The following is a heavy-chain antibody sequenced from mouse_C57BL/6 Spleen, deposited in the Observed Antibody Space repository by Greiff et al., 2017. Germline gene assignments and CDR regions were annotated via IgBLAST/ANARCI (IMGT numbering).Heavy chain of an antibody. CDR3: ARGGDWFAY. V-gene: IGHV5-17*01. J-gene: IGHJ3*01. CDR2: ISSGSSTI. CDR1: GFTFSDYG. Sequence: EVNLVEPGGGLVKPGGSLKLSCAASGFTFSDYGMHWVRQAPEKGLEWVAYISSGSSTIYYADTVKGRFTISRDNAKNTLFLQMTSLRSEDTALYYCARGGDWFAYWGQGTLVTVSA.